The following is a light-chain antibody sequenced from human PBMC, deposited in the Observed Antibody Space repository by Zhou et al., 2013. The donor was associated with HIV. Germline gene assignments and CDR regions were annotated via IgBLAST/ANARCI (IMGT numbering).Light chain of an antibody. CDR1: QTISTY. J-gene: IGKJ1*01. V-gene: IGKV1-39*01. CDR3: QQSYSTPRT. Sequence: DIQMTQSPSSLSASVGDRVTIACRASQTISTYLNWYRQKPGKAPKLLIYAASNLQRGVPSRFSGSGSGTDFTLTISSLQPEDFATYYCQQSYSTPRTFGQGTKVEIK. CDR2: AAS.